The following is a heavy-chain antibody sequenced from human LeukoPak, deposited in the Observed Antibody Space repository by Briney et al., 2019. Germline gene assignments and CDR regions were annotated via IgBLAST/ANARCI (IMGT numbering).Heavy chain of an antibody. CDR1: GFTFSSYS. Sequence: PGGSLRLSCAASGFTFSSYSMNWVRQAPGKGLEWVSSISSSSSYIYYADSVKGRFTISRDNAKNSLYLQMNSLRAEDTAVYYCARDVSSGGAFDIWGQGTMVTVSS. CDR3: ARDVSSGGAFDI. CDR2: ISSSSSYI. D-gene: IGHD3-10*01. J-gene: IGHJ3*02. V-gene: IGHV3-21*01.